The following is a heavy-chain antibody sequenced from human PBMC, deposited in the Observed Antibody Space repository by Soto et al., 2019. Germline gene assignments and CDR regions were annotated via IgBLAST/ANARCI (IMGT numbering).Heavy chain of an antibody. CDR3: ARLPIDYYDSSGYDYAFDI. J-gene: IGHJ3*02. V-gene: IGHV1-2*04. Sequence: RAPVKVSCKASGYTFTGYYMHWVRQAPGQGLEWMGWINPNSGGTNYAQKFQGWVTMTRDTSISTAYMELSRLRSDDTAVYYCARLPIDYYDSSGYDYAFDIWGQGTMVTVSS. CDR2: INPNSGGT. D-gene: IGHD3-22*01. CDR1: GYTFTGYY.